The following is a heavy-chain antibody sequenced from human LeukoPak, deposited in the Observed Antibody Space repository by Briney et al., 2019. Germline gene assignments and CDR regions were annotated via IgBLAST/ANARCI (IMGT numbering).Heavy chain of an antibody. Sequence: SETLSLTCAVYGGSFSGYYWSWIRQPPGKGPEWIGEINHSGSTNYNPSLKSRVTISVDRSKNQFSLKLSSVTAADTAVYYCARARGPNWFDPWGQGTLVTVSS. V-gene: IGHV4-34*01. J-gene: IGHJ5*02. D-gene: IGHD3/OR15-3a*01. CDR1: GGSFSGYY. CDR3: ARARGPNWFDP. CDR2: INHSGST.